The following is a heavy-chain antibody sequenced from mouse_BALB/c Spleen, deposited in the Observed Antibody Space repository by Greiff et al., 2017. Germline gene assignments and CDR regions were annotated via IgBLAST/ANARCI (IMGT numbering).Heavy chain of an antibody. V-gene: IGHV5-6-4*01. J-gene: IGHJ2*01. Sequence: DVKLVESGGGLVKPGGSLKLSCAASGFTFSSYTMSWVRQTPEKRLEWVATISSGGSYTYYPDSVKGRFTISRDNAKNTLYLQMSSLKSEDTAMYYCMMVDYWGQGTTLTVSS. CDR3: MMVDY. D-gene: IGHD2-3*01. CDR2: ISSGGSYT. CDR1: GFTFSSYT.